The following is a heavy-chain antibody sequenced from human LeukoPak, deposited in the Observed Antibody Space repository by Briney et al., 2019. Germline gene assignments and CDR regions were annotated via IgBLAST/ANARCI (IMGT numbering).Heavy chain of an antibody. J-gene: IGHJ4*02. Sequence: ASVKVSCKASGCTFTGYYMHWVRQAPGQGLEWMGWINPNSGGTNYAQKFQGRVTMTRDTSISTAYMELSRLRSDDTAVYYCARESLEIVVVPAAMPRAYYFDYWGQGTLVTVSS. V-gene: IGHV1-2*02. D-gene: IGHD2-2*03. CDR2: INPNSGGT. CDR3: ARESLEIVVVPAAMPRAYYFDY. CDR1: GCTFTGYY.